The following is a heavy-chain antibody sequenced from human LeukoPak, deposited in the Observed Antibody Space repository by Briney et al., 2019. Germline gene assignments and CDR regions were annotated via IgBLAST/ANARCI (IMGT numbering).Heavy chain of an antibody. V-gene: IGHV1-2*05. D-gene: IGHD6-19*01. J-gene: IGHJ4*02. CDR1: GYTFTGYY. CDR3: ARGSSYSSGWMDY. CDR2: INPNSGGT. Sequence: ASVKLSCKASGYTFTGYYMHWVRQAPGHGLEWMGRINPNSGGTNYAQKYQSRITMTRDTSISTDYMELSRLRSDDTVVYYCARGSSYSSGWMDYWCEGGMLAVSS.